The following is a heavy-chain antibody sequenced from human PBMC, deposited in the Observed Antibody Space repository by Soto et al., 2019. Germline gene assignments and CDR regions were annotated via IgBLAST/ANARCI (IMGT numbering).Heavy chain of an antibody. J-gene: IGHJ5*02. CDR3: ARGAAMSSLTKWFDP. V-gene: IGHV3-11*01. CDR1: GFIFSDYY. D-gene: IGHD1-1*01. Sequence: GGSLRRSCAASGFIFSDYYMSWIRQAPGKRLEWLAYISRDGTASFNADSVSARFTVSRDMAQGSSHRQMADLRAEDTAMFFCARGAAMSSLTKWFDPRGQGTLVVVSS. CDR2: ISRDGTAS.